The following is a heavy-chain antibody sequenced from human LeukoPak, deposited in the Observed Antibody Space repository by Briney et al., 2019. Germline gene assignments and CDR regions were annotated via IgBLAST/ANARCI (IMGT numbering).Heavy chain of an antibody. Sequence: GGSLRLSCVGSGFNFRTYNLNWVRQAPGKGQEWVSDISGSSSYTDYADSVKGRFTISKDNANSSVFLQMDSLRAEDTAVYYCARGHNSGYYLKYWGQGTLVTVSS. J-gene: IGHJ4*02. CDR3: ARGHNSGYYLKY. CDR2: ISGSSSYT. CDR1: GFNFRTYN. V-gene: IGHV3-21*05. D-gene: IGHD3-22*01.